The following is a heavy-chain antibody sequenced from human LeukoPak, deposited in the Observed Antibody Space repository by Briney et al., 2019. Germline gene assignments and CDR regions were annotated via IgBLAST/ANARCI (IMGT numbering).Heavy chain of an antibody. J-gene: IGHJ4*02. V-gene: IGHV5-51*01. CDR2: IYPGDSDT. D-gene: IGHD5/OR15-5a*01. CDR3: ARPLRFPGQFDY. Sequence: GESLKTSCKGSEYSFTSFWIGWVRQMPGKGLEWLGLIYPGDSDTRYSPSFQGQVTISADKSISTAYLQWSSLNASDTAMYYCARPLRFPGQFDYWGQGTLVTVSS. CDR1: EYSFTSFW.